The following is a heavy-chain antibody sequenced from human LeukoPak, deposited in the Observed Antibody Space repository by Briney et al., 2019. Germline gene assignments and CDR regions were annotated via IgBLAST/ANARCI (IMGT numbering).Heavy chain of an antibody. CDR3: ARDVIRDTAMVAFDY. CDR1: GITVSSKY. J-gene: IGHJ4*02. CDR2: IYSGGST. V-gene: IGHV3-66*02. Sequence: GGSRRLSCAVSGITVSSKYMSWVRQAPGKGLEWVSVIYSGGSTYYADSVKGRFTISRDNSKNTLYLQMNSLRAEDTAVYYCARDVIRDTAMVAFDYWGQGTLVTVSS. D-gene: IGHD5-18*01.